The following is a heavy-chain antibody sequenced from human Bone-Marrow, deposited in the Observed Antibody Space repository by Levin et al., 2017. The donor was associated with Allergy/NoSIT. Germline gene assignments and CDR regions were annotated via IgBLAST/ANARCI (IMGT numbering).Heavy chain of an antibody. V-gene: IGHV4-61*02. J-gene: IGHJ4*02. CDR3: ARESGYAARLDY. CDR1: GGSISSGSYY. Sequence: SETLSLTRTVSGGSISSGSYYWTWIRQPAGKGLEWIGRIYTSGSTNYSPSLKSRVTISADTSKNQVSLRLTSVTAADTAMYYCARESGYAARLDYWGQGTLVTVSS. D-gene: IGHD3-16*01. CDR2: IYTSGST.